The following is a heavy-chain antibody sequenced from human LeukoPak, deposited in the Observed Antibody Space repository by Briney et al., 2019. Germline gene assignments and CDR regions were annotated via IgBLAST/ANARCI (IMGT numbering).Heavy chain of an antibody. CDR2: INRDGSQT. Sequence: GRSLRLSCAASGFSLSAYWMTWVRQAPGKGLEWVANINRDGSQTNHVDSVKGRFTISRDNSKNTLYLQMDSLRSEDTAVYYCARDFFPIVDSSWYEIGYWGQGTLVTVSS. CDR1: GFSLSAYW. J-gene: IGHJ4*02. V-gene: IGHV3-7*01. CDR3: ARDFFPIVDSSWYEIGY. D-gene: IGHD6-13*01.